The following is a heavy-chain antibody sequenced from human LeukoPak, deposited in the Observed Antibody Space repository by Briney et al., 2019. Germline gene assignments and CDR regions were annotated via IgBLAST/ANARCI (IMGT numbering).Heavy chain of an antibody. CDR3: ARDGRYSVYYGMDV. CDR1: GFTFSSFE. Sequence: PGGSLRLSCAASGFTFSSFEMNWVRQAPGKGLEWLSYISSSGTTIYYADSLQGRFTVSRDNAKNSLYLQMNSLRAEDTAVYYCARDGRYSVYYGMDVWGQGTTVTVSS. J-gene: IGHJ6*02. V-gene: IGHV3-48*03. CDR2: ISSSGTTI. D-gene: IGHD6-13*01.